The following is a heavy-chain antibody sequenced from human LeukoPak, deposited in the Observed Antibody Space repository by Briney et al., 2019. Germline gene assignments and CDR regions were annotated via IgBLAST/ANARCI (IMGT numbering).Heavy chain of an antibody. CDR1: GFIFSAYA. D-gene: IGHD1-14*01. CDR3: AKEYNVFDI. Sequence: PGGSLRLSCAASGFIFSAYAMNWVRQAPGKGLEWVSVIGGRGGNTYYADSVKGRFTISRDNSKKTLYLQMNSLRAEDTAIYYCAKEYNVFDIWGQGTMVTVSS. CDR2: IGGRGGNT. J-gene: IGHJ3*02. V-gene: IGHV3-23*01.